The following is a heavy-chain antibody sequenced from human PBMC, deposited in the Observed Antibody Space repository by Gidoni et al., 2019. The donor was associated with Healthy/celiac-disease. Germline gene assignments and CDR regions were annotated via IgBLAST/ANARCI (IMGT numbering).Heavy chain of an antibody. D-gene: IGHD5-18*01. Sequence: EVQLVESGGGLVKPGGSLRLSCAASGFTLRKAWMSWVRQAPGKGLEWVGRIKSKTDGGTTDYAAPVKGRFTISRDDSKNTLYLQMNSLKTEDTAVYYCTTVIYSVDTAIAKYYFDYWGQGTLVTVSS. CDR2: IKSKTDGGTT. J-gene: IGHJ4*02. CDR3: TTVIYSVDTAIAKYYFDY. V-gene: IGHV3-15*01. CDR1: GFTLRKAW.